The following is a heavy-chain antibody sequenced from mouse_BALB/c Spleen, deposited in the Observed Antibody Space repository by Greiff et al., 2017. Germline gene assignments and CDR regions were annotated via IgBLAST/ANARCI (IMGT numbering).Heavy chain of an antibody. Sequence: EVQLVESGPGLVKPSQSLSLTCSVTGYSITSGYYWNWIRQFPGNKLEWMGYISYDGSNNYNPSLKNRISITRDTSKNQFFLKLNSVTTEDTATYYCARDDRYNAMDYWGQGTSVTVSS. D-gene: IGHD2-14*01. CDR2: ISYDGSN. CDR1: GYSITSGYY. CDR3: ARDDRYNAMDY. J-gene: IGHJ4*01. V-gene: IGHV3-6*02.